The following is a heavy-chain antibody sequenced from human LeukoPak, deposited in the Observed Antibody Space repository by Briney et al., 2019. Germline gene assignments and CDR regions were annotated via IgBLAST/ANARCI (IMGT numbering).Heavy chain of an antibody. CDR2: IRPNSGVT. V-gene: IGHV1-2*02. CDR3: ASIQRENGPSNDY. J-gene: IGHJ4*02. D-gene: IGHD1-26*01. Sequence: ASVKVSCKASGYTFAAYYMYWVRQAPGQGLEWMGWIRPNSGVTNYTQKFQGRVTMTRDTSISTAYMELSRLISDDTAMYYCASIQRENGPSNDYWGQGTLVTVSS. CDR1: GYTFAAYY.